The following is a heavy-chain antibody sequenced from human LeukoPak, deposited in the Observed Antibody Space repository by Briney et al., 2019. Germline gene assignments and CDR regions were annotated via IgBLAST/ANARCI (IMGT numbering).Heavy chain of an antibody. D-gene: IGHD4-11*01. Sequence: GSLRLSCAASGFTFSSYGMHWVRQAPGKGLEWVAVISYDGSNKYYADSVKGRFTISRDNSKNTLYLQMNSLRAEDTAVYYCAKGTGRRVTTFRGNDYWGQGTLVTVSS. CDR1: GFTFSSYG. V-gene: IGHV3-30*18. CDR2: ISYDGSNK. CDR3: AKGTGRRVTTFRGNDY. J-gene: IGHJ4*02.